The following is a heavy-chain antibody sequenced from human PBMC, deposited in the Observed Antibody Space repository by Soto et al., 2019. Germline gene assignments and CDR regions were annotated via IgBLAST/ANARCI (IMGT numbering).Heavy chain of an antibody. CDR3: ARGGEAAAATYFDY. V-gene: IGHV3-33*01. D-gene: IGHD6-13*01. CDR1: GFTFSSYG. CDR2: IWYDGSNK. Sequence: QVPLVESGGGVVQPGRSLRLSCAASGFTFSSYGMHWVRQAPGKGLEWVAVIWYDGSNKYYADSVKGRFTISRDNSKNTLYLQMNSLRAEDTAVYYCARGGEAAAATYFDYWGQGTLVTVSS. J-gene: IGHJ4*02.